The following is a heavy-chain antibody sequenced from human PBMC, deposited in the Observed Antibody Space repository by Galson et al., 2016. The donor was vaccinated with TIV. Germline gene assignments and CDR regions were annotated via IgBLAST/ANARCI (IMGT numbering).Heavy chain of an antibody. D-gene: IGHD1-1*01. CDR1: GFKFSDYW. J-gene: IGHJ5*02. V-gene: IGHV3-74*03. Sequence: CAASGFKFSDYWMHWVRQAPGKGLVWVSCINSDSTIITYADSVRGRFTISRDNAKNTPYLQMNSLRVEDTAVYYCSLTNWFNPWGQGTLVTVSS. CDR3: SLTNWFNP. CDR2: INSDSTII.